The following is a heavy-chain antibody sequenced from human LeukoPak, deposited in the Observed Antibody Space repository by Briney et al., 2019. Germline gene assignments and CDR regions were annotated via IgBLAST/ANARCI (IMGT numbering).Heavy chain of an antibody. V-gene: IGHV6-1*01. J-gene: IGHJ4*02. CDR3: ARGQVDEYSSPKSFDY. CDR1: GDSVSSNSAA. CDR2: TYYRSKWYN. D-gene: IGHD6-6*01. Sequence: SQTLSLTCAISGDSVSSNSAAWNWIRQSPSRGLEWLGRTYYRSKWYNDYAVSVKSRITINPDTSKNQFSLQLNSVTPEDTAVYYCARGQVDEYSSPKSFDYWGQGTLVTVSS.